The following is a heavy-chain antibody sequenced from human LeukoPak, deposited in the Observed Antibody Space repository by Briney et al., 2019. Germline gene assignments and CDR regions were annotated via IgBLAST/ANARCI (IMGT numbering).Heavy chain of an antibody. V-gene: IGHV3-64*01. CDR2: ISTNGDAT. D-gene: IGHD1-7*01. Sequence: PGGSLRLSCAASGFTFSNYALHWVRQAPGKGLEYVSAISTNGDATFYANSVKGRFTISRDNSKNTLYLQMGSLRAEDMAVYYCVRVGNYREFDYWGQGTLVTDSS. J-gene: IGHJ4*02. CDR3: VRVGNYREFDY. CDR1: GFTFSNYA.